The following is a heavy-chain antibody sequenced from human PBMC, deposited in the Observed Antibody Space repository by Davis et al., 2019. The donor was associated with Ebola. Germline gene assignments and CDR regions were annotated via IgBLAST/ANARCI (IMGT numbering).Heavy chain of an antibody. Sequence: ASVKVSCKASGYTFNSNGIRWVRQAPGQGLEWMAWISAYNGHTNYAQKFQGRLTLTTDTSTSTAYMELRSLTSADTAEYYCARGRNGGWDFDYWGQGTRVTVSS. J-gene: IGHJ4*02. CDR2: ISAYNGHT. CDR1: GYTFNSNG. CDR3: ARGRNGGWDFDY. D-gene: IGHD6-19*01. V-gene: IGHV1-18*01.